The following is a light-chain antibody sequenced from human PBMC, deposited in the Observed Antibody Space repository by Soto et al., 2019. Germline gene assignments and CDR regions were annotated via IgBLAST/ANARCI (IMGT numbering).Light chain of an antibody. CDR1: ESISSW. J-gene: IGKJ1*01. CDR2: RAS. Sequence: DIQMTQSPSTLSASVGGRVTITCRASESISSWLAWYQQKPGKAPKLLIYRASSLESGVPSRFNGSGSGTEFTLTISSLQPDDFATYYCQQYNSYSLFGQGTKVDIK. V-gene: IGKV1-5*03. CDR3: QQYNSYSL.